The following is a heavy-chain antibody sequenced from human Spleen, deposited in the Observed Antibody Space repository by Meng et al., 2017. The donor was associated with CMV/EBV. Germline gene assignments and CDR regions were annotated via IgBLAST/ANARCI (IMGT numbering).Heavy chain of an antibody. V-gene: IGHV3-21*01. D-gene: IGHD3-9*01. Sequence: GGSLRLSCAASGFSFSTYNVNWVRQAPGEGLEWVSSISSSSSYISYADSVKGRFTISRDNARNSLYLQMNNLRLEDTAVYYCARDWSRDVLTGSFDYWGQGTLVTVSS. J-gene: IGHJ4*02. CDR1: GFSFSTYN. CDR2: ISSSSSYI. CDR3: ARDWSRDVLTGSFDY.